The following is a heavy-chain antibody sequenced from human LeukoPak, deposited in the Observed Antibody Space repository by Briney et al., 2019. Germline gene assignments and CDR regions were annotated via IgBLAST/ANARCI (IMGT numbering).Heavy chain of an antibody. CDR3: ARLRTSSSHDAFDI. Sequence: GGSLKISCKGSGYSFTSYWIGWVRQMPGKGLGGMGIIYPGDSDTRYSPSFQGQVTISADKSISTAYLQWSSLKASDTAMYYCARLRTSSSHDAFDIWGQGTMVTVSS. J-gene: IGHJ3*02. CDR1: GYSFTSYW. D-gene: IGHD6-13*01. V-gene: IGHV5-51*01. CDR2: IYPGDSDT.